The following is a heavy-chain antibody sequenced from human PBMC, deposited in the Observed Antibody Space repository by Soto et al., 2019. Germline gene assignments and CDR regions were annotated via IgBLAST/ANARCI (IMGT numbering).Heavy chain of an antibody. CDR1: GGSFSGDY. CDR2: INHSGST. CDR3: ARDGSYASSGIDY. J-gene: IGHJ4*02. Sequence: SDTLSLTCAVYGGSFSGDYWSWIRQPPGKGLEWIGEINHSGSTYYNPSLKRRVTISVDTSKNQFSLKLSSVTAADTAVYYCARDGSYASSGIDYWGQGTLVTVSS. V-gene: IGHV4-34*01. D-gene: IGHD3-22*01.